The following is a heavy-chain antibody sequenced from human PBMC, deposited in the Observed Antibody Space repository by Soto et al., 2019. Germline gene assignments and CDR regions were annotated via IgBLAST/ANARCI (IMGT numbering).Heavy chain of an antibody. V-gene: IGHV4-59*01. CDR3: ARGTIAYSGGDCYYDYYYYMDV. Sequence: PSETLSLTCTVSGGSISSYYWSWIRQPPGKGLEWIGYIYYSGSTNYNPSLKSRVTISVDTSKNQFSLKLSSVTAADTAVYYCARGTIAYSGGDCYYDYYYYMDVWGKGTTVTVSS. D-gene: IGHD2-21*01. J-gene: IGHJ6*03. CDR1: GGSISSYY. CDR2: IYYSGST.